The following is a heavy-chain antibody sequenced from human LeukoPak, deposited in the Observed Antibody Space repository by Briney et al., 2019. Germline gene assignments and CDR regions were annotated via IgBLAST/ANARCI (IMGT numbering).Heavy chain of an antibody. CDR1: GFTFSNPW. CDR2: IKSKAHGGTK. V-gene: IGHV3-15*01. CDR3: TTGRDY. J-gene: IGHJ4*02. Sequence: GLSLRLSCAFWGFTFSNPWMTWVRQAPGKGLEWGGRIKSKAHGGTKDYAAPVKGRFTISADDSENTVFLQMHTLKTEDTAVYYCTTGRDYWGQGTLVTVSS.